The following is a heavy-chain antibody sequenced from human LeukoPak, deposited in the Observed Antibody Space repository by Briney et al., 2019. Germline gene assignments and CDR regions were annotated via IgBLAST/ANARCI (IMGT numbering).Heavy chain of an antibody. J-gene: IGHJ3*02. Sequence: GGSLRLSCAASGFTFNSYAMSWVRQAPGKGLEWVSGISGSGGRTSYADSVKGRFTISRGISKNTLSLQMNSLRVDDTAVYYCAKSLFTSAAGSGRASDIWGQGTMVTVSS. D-gene: IGHD3-10*01. CDR1: GFTFNSYA. V-gene: IGHV3-23*01. CDR3: AKSLFTSAAGSGRASDI. CDR2: ISGSGGRT.